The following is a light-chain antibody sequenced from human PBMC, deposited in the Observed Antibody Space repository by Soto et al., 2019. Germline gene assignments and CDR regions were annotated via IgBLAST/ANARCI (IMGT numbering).Light chain of an antibody. J-gene: IGKJ4*01. V-gene: IGKV1-39*01. CDR2: TAS. Sequence: DIQMTQSPSSLSASVGDRATITCRANQNNATYWNWYQQTPGKAPKLLIYTASTLQSGVPSRFSGSGSGTDFTLTISSLQPEDFATFYCQQSYNTPLTFGGGTKVEI. CDR1: QNNATY. CDR3: QQSYNTPLT.